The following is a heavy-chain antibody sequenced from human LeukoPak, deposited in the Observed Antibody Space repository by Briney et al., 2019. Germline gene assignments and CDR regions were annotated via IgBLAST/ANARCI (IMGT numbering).Heavy chain of an antibody. D-gene: IGHD2/OR15-2a*01. Sequence: GGSLRLSCAASGFTVNSNYMSWVRQAPGKGLEWVSVIYSAGTTFYADSVKGRLTISRDNSKNTLYLHMDSLRAEDTAVYYCAGGLLPYYFDYRGQGTLVTVSS. J-gene: IGHJ4*02. V-gene: IGHV3-66*01. CDR1: GFTVNSNY. CDR3: AGGLLPYYFDY. CDR2: IYSAGTT.